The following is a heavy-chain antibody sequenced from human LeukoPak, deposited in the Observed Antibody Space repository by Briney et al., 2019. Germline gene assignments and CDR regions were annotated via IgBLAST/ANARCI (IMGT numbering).Heavy chain of an antibody. V-gene: IGHV3-13*01. CDR3: ARGRIQVSGIDEFDY. J-gene: IGHJ4*02. CDR2: IGIRGDT. D-gene: IGHD6-19*01. CDR1: GFTFIDYD. Sequence: GGSLRLSCAASGFTFIDYDMHWVRQVIGKGLEWVSAIGIRGDTHYSGSVKGRFTISRENAESSLYLQMNSLRAEDTAVYYCARGRIQVSGIDEFDYWGQGTLVTVSS.